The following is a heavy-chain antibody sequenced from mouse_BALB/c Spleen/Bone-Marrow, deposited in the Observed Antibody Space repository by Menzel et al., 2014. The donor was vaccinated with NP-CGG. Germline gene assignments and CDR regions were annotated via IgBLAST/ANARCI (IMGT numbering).Heavy chain of an antibody. D-gene: IGHD1-2*01. Sequence: DVQLVESGGGLVQPGGSLKLSCAASGFDFSRYWMTWVRQAPGKGLEWIGEINPDSSTINYTPSLKDEFIISRDNAKNTLYLQMSKVRSEDTALYYDARLHYYVYMAYWGQGTSVTGSS. V-gene: IGHV4-1*02. CDR2: INPDSSTI. CDR3: ARLHYYVYMAY. CDR1: GFDFSRYW. J-gene: IGHJ4*01.